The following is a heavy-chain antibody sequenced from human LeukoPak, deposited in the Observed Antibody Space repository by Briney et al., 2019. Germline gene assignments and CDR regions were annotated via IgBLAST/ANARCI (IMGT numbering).Heavy chain of an antibody. J-gene: IGHJ4*02. CDR2: ISVYNGNT. CDR1: GYTFTSYG. Sequence: ASVKVSCKASGYTFTSYGISWVRQAPGQGLEWMGWISVYNGNTKYAQKLQGRVTMTTDTSTSTAYMELRSLRSDDTAVYYCARVTRTPLIAAAFFDYWGQGTLVTVSS. CDR3: ARVTRTPLIAAAFFDY. V-gene: IGHV1-18*01. D-gene: IGHD6-13*01.